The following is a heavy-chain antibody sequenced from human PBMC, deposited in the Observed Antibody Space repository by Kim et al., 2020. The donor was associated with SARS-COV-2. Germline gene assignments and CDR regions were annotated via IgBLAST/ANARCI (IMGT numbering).Heavy chain of an antibody. CDR3: ARDGMGNSYGYLNSLNYYYYGMDV. J-gene: IGHJ6*02. V-gene: IGHV3-48*02. CDR2: ISSSSSTI. CDR1: GFTFSSYS. D-gene: IGHD5-18*01. Sequence: GGSLRLSCAASGFTFSSYSMNWVRQAPGKGLEWVSYISSSSSTIYYADSVKGRFTISRDNAKNSLYLQMNSLRDEDTAVYYCARDGMGNSYGYLNSLNYYYYGMDVWGQGTTVTVSS.